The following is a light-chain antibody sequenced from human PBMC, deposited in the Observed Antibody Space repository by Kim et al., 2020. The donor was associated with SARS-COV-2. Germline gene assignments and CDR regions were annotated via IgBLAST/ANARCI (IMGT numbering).Light chain of an antibody. CDR2: EVS. V-gene: IGLV2-18*02. CDR3: SSYTSSSTLV. Sequence: PGQSVTISCTGTSSDVGSYNRVSWYQQPPGTAPKLMIYEVSNRPSGVPDRFSGSKSGNTASLTISGLQAEDEADYYCSSYTSSSTLVFGGGTQLTVL. J-gene: IGLJ2*01. CDR1: SSDVGSYNR.